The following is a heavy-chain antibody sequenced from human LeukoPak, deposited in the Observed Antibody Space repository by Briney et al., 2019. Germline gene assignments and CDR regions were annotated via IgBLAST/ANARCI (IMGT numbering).Heavy chain of an antibody. CDR1: GFNFHNYA. CDR3: AKGHSGYYYPSLFDS. D-gene: IGHD3-22*01. CDR2: ISWNSGNI. J-gene: IGHJ4*02. V-gene: IGHV3-9*01. Sequence: GGSLRLSCAASGFNFHNYAMYWIRQPPGKGLEWVSGISWNSGNIDYADSVKGRFTVSRDNTKNSLFLQIDGLRTEDTALYFCAKGHSGYYYPSLFDSWGQGTLVTASS.